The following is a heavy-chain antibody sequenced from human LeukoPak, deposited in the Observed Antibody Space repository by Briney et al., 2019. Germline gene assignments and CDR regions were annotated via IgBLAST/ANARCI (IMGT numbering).Heavy chain of an antibody. V-gene: IGHV4-34*01. Sequence: SETLSLTCTVYGGSFSGYYWNWIRQPPGKGLEWIGEITHSGSTNYNPSLKSRVTISVDTSKNQFSLKLSSVTAADSAVYYCARVGGSRDYWGQGTLVSVSS. CDR2: ITHSGST. CDR3: ARVGGSRDY. J-gene: IGHJ4*02. CDR1: GGSFSGYY. D-gene: IGHD3-16*01.